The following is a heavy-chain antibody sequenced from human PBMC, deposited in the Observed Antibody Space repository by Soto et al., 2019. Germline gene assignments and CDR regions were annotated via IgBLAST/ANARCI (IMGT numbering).Heavy chain of an antibody. V-gene: IGHV3-30*18. CDR2: ISSDGSNK. J-gene: IGHJ3*02. D-gene: IGHD3-22*01. Sequence: QVQLVESGGGVVQPGRSLRLSCAASGFTFSSYGMHWVRQAPGKGLEWVAGISSDGSNKDYAESVKGRFTISRDNSKNTLYLQMNSLRAEDTAVYYCAKDNYCDSSGPFDIWGQGTMVTVSS. CDR1: GFTFSSYG. CDR3: AKDNYCDSSGPFDI.